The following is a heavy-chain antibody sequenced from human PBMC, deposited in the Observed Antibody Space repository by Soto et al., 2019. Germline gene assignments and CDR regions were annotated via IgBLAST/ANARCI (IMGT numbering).Heavy chain of an antibody. V-gene: IGHV3-23*01. CDR3: AKDRYGDYGGIDY. CDR2: ITGSGGST. CDR1: GFTFSTYA. Sequence: EVQLLESGGGLVQPGGSLRLSCAASGFTFSTYAMIWVRQAPGKGLEWVSVITGSGGSTYYADCVKGRFTISRDTSKNTRCLQMNSLRAEGTAVYYCAKDRYGDYGGIDYWGQGTMVTVSS. J-gene: IGHJ4*02. D-gene: IGHD4-17*01.